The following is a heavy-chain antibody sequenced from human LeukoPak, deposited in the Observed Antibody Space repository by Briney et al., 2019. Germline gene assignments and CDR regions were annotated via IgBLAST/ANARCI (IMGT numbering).Heavy chain of an antibody. V-gene: IGHV1-18*01. D-gene: IGHD3-22*01. Sequence: ASVKVSCKASGYTFTSYGISWVRQAPGQGLEWMGWISAYNGNTNYAQKLQGRVTMTTDTSTSTAYMELRSLRSDDTAVYYCARGSSYYYDSSGYYVFDYWGQGTLVTASS. J-gene: IGHJ4*02. CDR2: ISAYNGNT. CDR3: ARGSSYYYDSSGYYVFDY. CDR1: GYTFTSYG.